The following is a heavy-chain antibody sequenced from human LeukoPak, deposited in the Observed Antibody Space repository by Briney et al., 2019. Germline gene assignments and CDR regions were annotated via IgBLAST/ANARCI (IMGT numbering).Heavy chain of an antibody. J-gene: IGHJ5*02. CDR1: GFTFSDYY. Sequence: GGSLRLSCAASGFTFSDYYMSWIRQAPGKWLEWVSYISSSGSTIYYADSVKGRFTISRDNAKNSLYLQMNSLRAEDTAVYYCARDGPRGEVTPNWFDPWGQGTLVTVSS. CDR3: ARDGPRGEVTPNWFDP. D-gene: IGHD2-21*02. CDR2: ISSSGSTI. V-gene: IGHV3-11*01.